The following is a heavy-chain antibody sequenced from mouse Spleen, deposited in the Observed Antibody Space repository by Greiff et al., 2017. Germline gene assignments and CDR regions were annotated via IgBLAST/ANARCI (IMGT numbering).Heavy chain of an antibody. CDR3: AKKGSQYYYAMDY. V-gene: IGHV2-5*01. J-gene: IGHJ4*01. CDR2: IWRGGST. Sequence: QVQLQQSGPGLVQPSQSLSITCTVSGFSLTSYGVHWVRQSPGKGLEWLGVIWRGGSTDYNAAFMSRLSITKDNSKSQVFFKMNSLQADDTAIYYCAKKGSQYYYAMDYWGQGTSVTVSS. CDR1: GFSLTSYG.